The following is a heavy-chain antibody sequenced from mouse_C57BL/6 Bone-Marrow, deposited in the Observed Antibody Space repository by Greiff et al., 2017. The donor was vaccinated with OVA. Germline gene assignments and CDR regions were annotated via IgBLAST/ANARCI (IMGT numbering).Heavy chain of an antibody. CDR1: GYTFTSYW. J-gene: IGHJ1*03. Sequence: QVQLQQPGAELVKPGASVKLYCKASGYTFTSYWMHWVKQRPGQGLEWIGMIHPNSGSTNYNEKFKSKATLTVDKSSSTAYMQLSSLTSEDSAVYYCARFYYGSSYWYFDVWGTGTTVTVSS. V-gene: IGHV1-64*01. D-gene: IGHD1-1*01. CDR2: IHPNSGST. CDR3: ARFYYGSSYWYFDV.